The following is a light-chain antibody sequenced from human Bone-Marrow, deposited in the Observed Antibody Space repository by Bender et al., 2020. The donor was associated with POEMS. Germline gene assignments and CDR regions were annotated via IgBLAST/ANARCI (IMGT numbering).Light chain of an antibody. Sequence: QSVLTQPPSVSGGPGQRVTISCTGSRSNFGTGHQVHWYQQLPGTAPKLLIYGNNNRPSGVPDRFSGSKSGTSASLAITGLQAEDEADYYCQSYDSSLSGFYVFGTGTKVTVL. CDR1: RSNFGTGHQ. J-gene: IGLJ1*01. CDR2: GNN. V-gene: IGLV1-40*01. CDR3: QSYDSSLSGFYV.